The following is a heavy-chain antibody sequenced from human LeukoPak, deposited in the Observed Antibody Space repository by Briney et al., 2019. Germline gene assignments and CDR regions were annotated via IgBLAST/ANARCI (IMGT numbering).Heavy chain of an antibody. V-gene: IGHV4-34*01. D-gene: IGHD2-2*01. CDR1: GGSFSGYY. Sequence: SETLSLTCAVYGGSFSGYYWSWIGQPPGKGREWIGEINHSGSTNYNPSLKSRVTISVDTSKNQFSLKLSSVTAADTAVYYCARIQVVPAAITPNWFDPWGQGTLVTVSS. J-gene: IGHJ5*02. CDR3: ARIQVVPAAITPNWFDP. CDR2: INHSGST.